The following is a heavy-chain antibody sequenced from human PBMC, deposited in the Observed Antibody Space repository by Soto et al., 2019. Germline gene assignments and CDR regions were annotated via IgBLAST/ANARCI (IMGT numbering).Heavy chain of an antibody. CDR3: ATRRVYFGSEY. CDR2: IYYNGNI. Sequence: QVQLQESGPGLVKPLETLSLTCTVPGGSITSYYWSWVRQPPGKGLEWIGYIYYNGNINYNPSLTSRLTISLDTSKNQCSLRLSSVTAADTAVYYCATRRVYFGSEYWGQGTLVTVSS. CDR1: GGSITSYY. J-gene: IGHJ4*02. D-gene: IGHD3-10*01. V-gene: IGHV4-59*01.